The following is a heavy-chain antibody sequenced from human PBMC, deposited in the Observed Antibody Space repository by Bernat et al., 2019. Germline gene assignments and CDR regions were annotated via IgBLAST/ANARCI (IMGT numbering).Heavy chain of an antibody. CDR3: ARCSRSGSYFRTNRGHFDY. CDR1: GGSFSGYY. CDR2: INHSGST. D-gene: IGHD3-10*01. Sequence: QVQLQQWGAGLLKPSETLSLTCAVYGGSFSGYYWCWIGQPPGQGLEWIGEINHSGSTNYNPSLKGRVTISVDTSKNQFSLKLSSVTAADTAVYYCARCSRSGSYFRTNRGHFDYWGQGTLVTVSS. V-gene: IGHV4-34*01. J-gene: IGHJ4*02.